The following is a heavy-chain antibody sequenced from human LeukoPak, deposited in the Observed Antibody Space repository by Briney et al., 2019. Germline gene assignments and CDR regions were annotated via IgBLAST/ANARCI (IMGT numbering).Heavy chain of an antibody. J-gene: IGHJ5*02. CDR3: ARDGWQLSNSFDP. CDR1: GYTFTSHG. CDR2: ISAYNGNT. V-gene: IGHV1-18*01. Sequence: ASVKVSCKASGYTFTSHGISWVRQAPGQGLEWMGWISAYNGNTNYAQKLQDRVIMTTDTSTSTAYMELMSLRSDDTAVYYCARDGWQLSNSFDPWGQGTLVAVSS. D-gene: IGHD6-13*01.